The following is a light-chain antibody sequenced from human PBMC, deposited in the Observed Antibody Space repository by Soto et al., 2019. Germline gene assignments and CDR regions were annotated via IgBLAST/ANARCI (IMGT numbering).Light chain of an antibody. Sequence: DIQLTQSPSFVSASVGDTVTITCRASQGVSSYLAWYQQKPAKAPKLLIYAASTWYSGVPSRFSGSGSGTEFTLTISSLQPEDFATYYCQHLNTYPITFGGGTKVELK. CDR3: QHLNTYPIT. J-gene: IGKJ4*01. CDR2: AAS. V-gene: IGKV1-9*01. CDR1: QGVSSY.